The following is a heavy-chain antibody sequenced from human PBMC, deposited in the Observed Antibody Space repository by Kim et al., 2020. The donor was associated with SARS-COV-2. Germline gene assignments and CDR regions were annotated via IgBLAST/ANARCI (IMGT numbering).Heavy chain of an antibody. CDR3: ARATTVTTGFDY. Sequence: SETLSLTCAVYGGSFSGYYWSWIRQPPGKGLEWIGEINHSGSTNYNPSLKSRVTISVDTSKNQFSLKLSSVTAADTAVYYCARATTVTTGFDYWGQGTLV. J-gene: IGHJ4*02. D-gene: IGHD4-4*01. CDR2: INHSGST. V-gene: IGHV4-34*01. CDR1: GGSFSGYY.